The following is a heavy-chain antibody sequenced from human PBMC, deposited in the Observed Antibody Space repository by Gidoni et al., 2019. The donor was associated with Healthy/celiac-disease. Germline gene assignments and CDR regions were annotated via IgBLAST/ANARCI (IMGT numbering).Heavy chain of an antibody. J-gene: IGHJ4*02. CDR3: ARDRGEKSSGLIGY. CDR1: GFALSSYS. V-gene: IGHV3-21*01. CDR2: ISSSSSYI. D-gene: IGHD3-22*01. Sequence: EVQLVESGGGLVKPGGSVRLSGAAWGFALSSYSMNWVRQAPGRGLEWVSSISSSSSYIYYADSVKGRFTISRDNAKNSLYLQMNSLRAEDTAVYYCARDRGEKSSGLIGYWGQGTLVTVSS.